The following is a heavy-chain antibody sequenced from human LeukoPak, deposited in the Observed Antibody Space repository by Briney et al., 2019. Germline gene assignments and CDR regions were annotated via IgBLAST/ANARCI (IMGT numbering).Heavy chain of an antibody. CDR3: ARGARRGTYDFWSGYSWPFDY. D-gene: IGHD3-3*01. V-gene: IGHV1-69*05. CDR1: GGTFSSYA. J-gene: IGHJ4*02. CDR2: IIPIFGTA. Sequence: ASVKVSCKASGGTFSSYAISWVRQAPGQGLEWLGGIIPIFGTANYAQKFQGRVAITTDESTSTAYMELSSLRSEDTAVYYCARGARRGTYDFWSGYSWPFDYWGQGTLVTVSS.